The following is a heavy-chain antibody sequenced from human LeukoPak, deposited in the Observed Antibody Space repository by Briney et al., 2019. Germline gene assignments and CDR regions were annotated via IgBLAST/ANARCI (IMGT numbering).Heavy chain of an antibody. CDR1: GYSITSGYY. CDR2: MYHSGGT. D-gene: IGHD5-12*01. J-gene: IGHJ4*02. CDR3: ARVMWIVDK. V-gene: IGHV4-38-2*02. Sequence: KSSETLSLTCTVSGYSITSGYYWGWIRQPPGKGLEWIGSMYHSGGTYYNPSLKSRVTMSVDTFKNQFSLKLSSVTAADTAVYYCARVMWIVDKWGQGTLVTVSS.